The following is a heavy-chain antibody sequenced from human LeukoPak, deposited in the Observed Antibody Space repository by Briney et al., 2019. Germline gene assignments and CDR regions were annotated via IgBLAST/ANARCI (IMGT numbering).Heavy chain of an antibody. J-gene: IGHJ6*02. D-gene: IGHD3-9*01. CDR1: GYTFTSYG. V-gene: IGHV1-18*01. CDR3: ARVKDILTGYYADYYYYYGMDV. Sequence: ASVKVSCKASGYTFTSYGISWVRQAPGQGLEWMGWISAYNGNTNYAQKLQGRVTMTRDTSISTAYMELSRLRSDDTAVYYCARVKDILTGYYADYYYYYGMDVWGQGTTVTVSS. CDR2: ISAYNGNT.